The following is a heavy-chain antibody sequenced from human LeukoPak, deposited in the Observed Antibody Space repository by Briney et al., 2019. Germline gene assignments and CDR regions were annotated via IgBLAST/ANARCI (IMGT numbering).Heavy chain of an antibody. J-gene: IGHJ3*02. CDR1: GGSIGIGGSP. V-gene: IGHV4-61*08. Sequence: SETLSLTCDVSGGSIGIGGSPWSWIRQPPGKGLEWIGYIYYSGSTNYNPSLKSRVTISVDTSKNQFSLKLRSVTAADTAVYYCARDTRDAFDIWGQGTMVTVSS. CDR2: IYYSGST. CDR3: ARDTRDAFDI.